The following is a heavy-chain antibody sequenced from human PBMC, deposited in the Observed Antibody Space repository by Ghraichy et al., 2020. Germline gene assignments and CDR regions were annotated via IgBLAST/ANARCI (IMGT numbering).Heavy chain of an antibody. CDR2: IKEDGSMR. CDR3: ASEEVNMPWR. D-gene: IGHD2-2*01. Sequence: GGSLRLSCAASGFTFSDSWMHWVRQAPGKGLQWLANIKEDGSMRQYVHFVKGRFTISRDNAKKSLFLEMDSLRVEDTAVYFCASEEVNMPWRWGQGTLVTVSS. V-gene: IGHV3-7*01. CDR1: GFTFSDSW. J-gene: IGHJ4*02.